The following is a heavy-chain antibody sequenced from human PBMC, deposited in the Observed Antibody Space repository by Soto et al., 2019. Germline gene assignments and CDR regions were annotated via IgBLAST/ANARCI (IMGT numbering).Heavy chain of an antibody. J-gene: IGHJ6*02. CDR3: AKARAPWIQLWFSTTAYYYYGMDV. D-gene: IGHD5-18*01. Sequence: HPGGSLRLSCAASGFTFSSYAMSWVRQAPGKGLEWVSATSGSGGSTYYADSVKGRFTISRDNSKNTLYLQMNSLRAEDTAVYYCAKARAPWIQLWFSTTAYYYYGMDVWGQGTTVTVSS. V-gene: IGHV3-23*01. CDR1: GFTFSSYA. CDR2: TSGSGGST.